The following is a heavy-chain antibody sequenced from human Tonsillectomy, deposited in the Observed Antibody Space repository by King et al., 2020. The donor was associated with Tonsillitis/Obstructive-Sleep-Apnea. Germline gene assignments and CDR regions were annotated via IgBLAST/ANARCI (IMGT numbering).Heavy chain of an antibody. D-gene: IGHD5-24*01. Sequence: VQLVESGGGVVQPGRSLRLSCAASGFTFSYYAMHWVRQAPGKGLEWVAFIWYDGTNKYYADSVKVRFTISRDNSKNTLYLQMNSLRADDTAVYYCARKTGYNLGAFDIWGQGTMVTVSS. CDR3: ARKTGYNLGAFDI. CDR1: GFTFSYYA. CDR2: IWYDGTNK. V-gene: IGHV3-33*01. J-gene: IGHJ3*02.